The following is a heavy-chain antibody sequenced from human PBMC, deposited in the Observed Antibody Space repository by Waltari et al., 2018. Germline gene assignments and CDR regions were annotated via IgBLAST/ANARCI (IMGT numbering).Heavy chain of an antibody. CDR2: LHYDGSFS. CDR3: ANNPYCAGGRCLREWDY. Sequence: QVHLVESGGGVVPPGGAPRLSCSASEFHTGTKGTPWVHQAPGKGLECVAYLHYDGSFSLYTDSVKGRFTVSRDRSKNTLYLQMNNLRSEDTAVYYCANNPYCAGGRCLREWDYWGQGTLVTVSS. V-gene: IGHV3-30*02. CDR1: EFHTGTKG. J-gene: IGHJ4*02. D-gene: IGHD2-8*02.